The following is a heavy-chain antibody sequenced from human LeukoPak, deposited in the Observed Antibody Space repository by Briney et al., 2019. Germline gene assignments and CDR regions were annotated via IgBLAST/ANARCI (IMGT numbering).Heavy chain of an antibody. Sequence: KSSETLSLTCSVFGGSVSSYYWSWIRQPPGKGLEWIGYISYSGSTNYNPSLMSRVTISVDTSKNQFSLKLSSVTAADTAVYYCARLDYYDSSGHIDYWGQGTLVTVSS. CDR1: GGSVSSYY. CDR2: ISYSGST. D-gene: IGHD3-22*01. J-gene: IGHJ4*02. CDR3: ARLDYYDSSGHIDY. V-gene: IGHV4-59*08.